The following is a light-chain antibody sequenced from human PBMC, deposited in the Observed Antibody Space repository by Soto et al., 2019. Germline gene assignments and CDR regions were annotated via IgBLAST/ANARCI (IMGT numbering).Light chain of an antibody. V-gene: IGKV3-15*01. J-gene: IGKJ1*01. CDR3: QQYYNWWT. Sequence: EIVMTQSPATLSVSPGERATLSCRASQSVSSSLAWYQQKPGQAPSLLIYGASTRATGIPARFSGSGSGTEFTLTISSLQSEDFAVYYCQQYYNWWTLGQGTKVESK. CDR2: GAS. CDR1: QSVSSS.